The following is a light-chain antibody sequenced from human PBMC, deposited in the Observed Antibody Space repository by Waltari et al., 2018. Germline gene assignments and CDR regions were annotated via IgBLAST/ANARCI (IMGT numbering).Light chain of an antibody. CDR3: QQYGRSPLT. Sequence: EIVLTQSPGTLSLSSGERATLSCRASQSVSSNYLVWYQQKPGQAPRLLIYGASSRATGIPDKFSGSGSGTDFTLTINRLEPEDFAVYYCQQYGRSPLTFGGGTKVEIK. J-gene: IGKJ4*01. V-gene: IGKV3-20*01. CDR1: QSVSSNY. CDR2: GAS.